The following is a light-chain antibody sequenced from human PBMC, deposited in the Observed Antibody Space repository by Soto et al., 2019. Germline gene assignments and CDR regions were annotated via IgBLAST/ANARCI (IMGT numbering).Light chain of an antibody. CDR3: QQRSSWPRA. V-gene: IGKV3-11*01. CDR2: DES. CDR1: QNSNTY. J-gene: IGKJ4*01. Sequence: EIVLTQSPATLSLSLWERATLSCRANQNSNTYLVWYQQKPGQDPRLLIYDESKRATGITDRFSGSGSGTDFTLTIRSLAPEDFALYYCQQRSSWPRAFGGGTKVEIK.